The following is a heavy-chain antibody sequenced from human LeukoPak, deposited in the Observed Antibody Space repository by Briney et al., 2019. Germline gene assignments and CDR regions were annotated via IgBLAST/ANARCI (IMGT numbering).Heavy chain of an antibody. V-gene: IGHV4-39*01. CDR1: GGSISSSSYY. J-gene: IGHJ4*02. D-gene: IGHD3-10*01. CDR2: IYYSGST. CDR3: ARHFGPHNVLLWFGELLYYFDY. Sequence: SETLSLTCTVSGGSISSSSYYWGWIRQPPGKGLEWIGSIYYSGSTYYNPSLKSRVTISVDTSKNQFSLKLSSVTAADTAVYYCARHFGPHNVLLWFGELLYYFDYWGQGTLVTVSS.